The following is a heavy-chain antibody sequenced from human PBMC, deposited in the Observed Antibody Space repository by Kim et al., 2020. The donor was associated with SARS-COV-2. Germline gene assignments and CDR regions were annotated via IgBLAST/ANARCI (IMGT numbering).Heavy chain of an antibody. CDR1: GFTFSSYG. D-gene: IGHD2-2*01. Sequence: LSLTCAASGFTFSSYGMHWVRQAPGKGLEWVAVISYDGSNKYYADSVKGRFTISRDNSKNTLYLQMNSLRAEDTAVYYCAKEGYCSSTSCYYFDYWGQGTLVTVSS. J-gene: IGHJ4*02. V-gene: IGHV3-30*18. CDR3: AKEGYCSSTSCYYFDY. CDR2: ISYDGSNK.